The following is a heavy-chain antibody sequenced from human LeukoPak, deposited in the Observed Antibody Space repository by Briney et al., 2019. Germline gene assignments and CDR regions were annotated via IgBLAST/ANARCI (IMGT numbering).Heavy chain of an antibody. Sequence: PGGSLRPSCAASGFTFSSYSMNWFRQAPGKGLEWISYISSSSGTIYYADSVKGRFTISRDNAKNSLYLQMSSLRAEDTAVYYCARRGEETPPYYSDYWGQGTLVTVSS. CDR3: ARRGEETPPYYSDY. J-gene: IGHJ4*02. V-gene: IGHV3-48*01. CDR2: ISSSSGTI. CDR1: GFTFSSYS.